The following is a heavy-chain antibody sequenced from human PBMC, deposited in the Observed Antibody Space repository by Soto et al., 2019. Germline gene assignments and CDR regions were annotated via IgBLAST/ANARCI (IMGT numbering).Heavy chain of an antibody. CDR2: ISGSGGST. D-gene: IGHD1-26*01. CDR3: ASGRGRWAYFDY. V-gene: IGHV3-23*01. J-gene: IGHJ4*02. CDR1: GFTFSSYA. Sequence: GGSLRLSCAASGFTFSSYAMSWVRQAPGKGLEWVSAISGSGGSTYYADSVKGRFTISRDNSKNTLYLQMNSLRAEDTAVYYWASGRGRWAYFDYWGQGTLVTVSS.